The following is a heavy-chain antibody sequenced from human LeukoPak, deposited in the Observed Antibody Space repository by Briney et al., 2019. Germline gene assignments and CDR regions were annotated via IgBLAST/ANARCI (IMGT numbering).Heavy chain of an antibody. CDR2: LNGGRT. J-gene: IGHJ4*02. Sequence: GGSLRLSCVASGFTFSNYAMSWVRQAPGKGLEWIAALNGGRTFFQDSVRGRFTISRDNSKNTLYLQLNSLRGDDTAVYYGVEEVTGYGYFDYWGRGTLVTVSS. CDR1: GFTFSNYA. CDR3: VEEVTGYGYFDY. D-gene: IGHD2-2*03. V-gene: IGHV3-23*01.